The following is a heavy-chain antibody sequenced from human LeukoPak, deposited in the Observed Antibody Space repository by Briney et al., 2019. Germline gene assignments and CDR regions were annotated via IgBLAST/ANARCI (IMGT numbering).Heavy chain of an antibody. CDR2: IYPGDSDT. V-gene: IGHV5-51*01. CDR1: GYSFTSYW. J-gene: IGHJ5*02. Sequence: GESLKISCKGSGYSFTSYWIGWVRQMPGKGLEWMGIIYPGDSDTRYSPSFQGQVTISADKSISTAYLQWSSLKASDTAMYYRARLISVAGTGSWFDPWGQGTLVTVSS. CDR3: ARLISVAGTGSWFDP. D-gene: IGHD6-19*01.